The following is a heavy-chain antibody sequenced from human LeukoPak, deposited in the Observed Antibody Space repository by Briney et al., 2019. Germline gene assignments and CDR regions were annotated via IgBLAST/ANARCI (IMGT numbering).Heavy chain of an antibody. D-gene: IGHD2-21*02. CDR1: GYIFTYYY. CDR2: INPNSGGT. J-gene: IGHJ6*03. CDR3: ARGVTARGFYYYMDI. V-gene: IGHV1-2*02. Sequence: ASVKVSCKTSGYIFTYYYIHWVRQAPGQGLEWMGWINPNSGGTNSAQKFQGRVTMTRDTSISTAYMELSRLTADDTAVYSCARGVTARGFYYYMDIWGKGNTVTISS.